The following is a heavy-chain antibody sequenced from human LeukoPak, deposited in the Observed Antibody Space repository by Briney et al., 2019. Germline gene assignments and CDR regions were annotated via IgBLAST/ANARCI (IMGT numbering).Heavy chain of an antibody. D-gene: IGHD6-19*01. CDR1: GGSFSGYY. Sequence: SETLSLTCAVYGGSFSGYYWSWIRQPPGKGLEWIGEINHSGSTNYNPSLKSRVTISVDTSKNQFSLKLSSVTAADTAVYYCARGSGCNSFDPWGQGTLVTVSS. CDR2: INHSGST. V-gene: IGHV4-34*01. J-gene: IGHJ5*02. CDR3: ARGSGCNSFDP.